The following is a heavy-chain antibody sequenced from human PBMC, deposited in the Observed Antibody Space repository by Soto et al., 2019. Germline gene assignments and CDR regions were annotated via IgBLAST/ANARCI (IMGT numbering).Heavy chain of an antibody. CDR2: ISGSGVYI. CDR1: GFTFSSYA. J-gene: IGHJ4*02. CDR3: AKGGADWQQLPLDF. V-gene: IGHV3-23*01. D-gene: IGHD6-13*01. Sequence: PGXSLRLSCAASGFTFSSYALSWVRQAPVKGLEWVSGISGSGVYIYYTDFVKGRFTISRDNSKNTLFLQMNSLRAEDTAVYYCAKGGADWQQLPLDFWGQGTLVTVSS.